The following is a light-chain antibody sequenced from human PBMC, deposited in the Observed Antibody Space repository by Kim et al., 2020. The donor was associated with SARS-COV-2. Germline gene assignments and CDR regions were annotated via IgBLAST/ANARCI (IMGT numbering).Light chain of an antibody. CDR1: QSVSFH. Sequence: EIVLTQSPGTLSLSPGERATLSCGASQSVSFHLAWYQQKPGQAPRLLIYDASNRATGIPARFSGRGSGTDFTLTISSLEPEDFAVYYCQQRSDWPITFGQGTRMEIK. J-gene: IGKJ5*01. V-gene: IGKV3-11*01. CDR2: DAS. CDR3: QQRSDWPIT.